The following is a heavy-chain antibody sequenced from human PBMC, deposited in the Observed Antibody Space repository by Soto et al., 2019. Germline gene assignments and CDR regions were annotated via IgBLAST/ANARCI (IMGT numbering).Heavy chain of an antibody. V-gene: IGHV4-59*01. CDR2: IYYSGST. CDR1: GGSISSYY. CDR3: AREVEQGLDGRYFDY. Sequence: SETLSLTCTGSGGSISSYYWSWIRQPPGKGLEWIGYIYYSGSTNYNPSLKSRVTISVDTSKNQFSLKLSSVTAADTAVYYCAREVEQGLDGRYFDYRGQGTLVTGSS. D-gene: IGHD6-19*01. J-gene: IGHJ4*02.